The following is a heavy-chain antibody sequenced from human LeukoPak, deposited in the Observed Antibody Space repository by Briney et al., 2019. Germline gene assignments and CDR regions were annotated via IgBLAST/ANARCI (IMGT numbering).Heavy chain of an antibody. D-gene: IGHD2-15*01. Sequence: GGSLRLSCAASGFVFSSYAMHWVRQAPGKGLEWVATISYDESNKDYADSVKGRCTISRDNSKNTLYLQMNSLRAEDTAVYYCAKAGRYCSGGNCYLFDYWGQGTLVTVSS. V-gene: IGHV3-30*04. CDR3: AKAGRYCSGGNCYLFDY. CDR1: GFVFSSYA. CDR2: ISYDESNK. J-gene: IGHJ4*02.